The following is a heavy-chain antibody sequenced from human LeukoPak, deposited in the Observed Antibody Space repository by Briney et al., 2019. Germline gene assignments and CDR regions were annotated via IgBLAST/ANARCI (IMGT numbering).Heavy chain of an antibody. V-gene: IGHV3-23*01. CDR2: ISGSGGST. Sequence: GGSLRLSCAASGFTVSSNYMSWVRQAPGKGLEWVSAISGSGGSTYYADSVKGRFTISRDNSKNTLYLQMNSLRAEDTAVYYCAKASSVAVAGQIDYWGQGTLVTVSS. J-gene: IGHJ4*02. D-gene: IGHD6-19*01. CDR1: GFTVSSNY. CDR3: AKASSVAVAGQIDY.